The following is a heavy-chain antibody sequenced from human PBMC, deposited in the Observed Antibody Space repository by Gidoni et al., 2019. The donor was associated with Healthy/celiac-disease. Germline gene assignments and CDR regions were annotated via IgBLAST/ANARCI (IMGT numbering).Heavy chain of an antibody. V-gene: IGHV4-34*01. D-gene: IGHD4-17*01. Sequence: QVQLQQWGAGLLTPSETLSLPCAVYGGSFSGYYWSWIRKPPGNGLEWIGEINHSGSTNYKPDIKSRVTISVDTSKNQFSLKLSSVTAAETAAYYCARGSYYGDYFSRWGQGTLVTVTS. J-gene: IGHJ4*02. CDR3: ARGSYYGDYFSR. CDR2: INHSGST. CDR1: GGSFSGYY.